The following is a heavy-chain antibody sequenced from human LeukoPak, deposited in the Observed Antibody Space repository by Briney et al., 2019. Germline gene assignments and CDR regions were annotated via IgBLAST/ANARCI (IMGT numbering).Heavy chain of an antibody. Sequence: KSSETLSLTCTVSGGSISSSSYYWGWIRQPPGKGLEWIGSIYYSGSTYYNPSLKSRVTISVDTSKNQFSLKLSSVTAADTAVYYCARGASGGAPYAFDIWGQGTMVTVSS. CDR2: IYYSGST. CDR3: ARGASGGAPYAFDI. CDR1: GGSISSSSYY. J-gene: IGHJ3*02. D-gene: IGHD2-8*02. V-gene: IGHV4-39*01.